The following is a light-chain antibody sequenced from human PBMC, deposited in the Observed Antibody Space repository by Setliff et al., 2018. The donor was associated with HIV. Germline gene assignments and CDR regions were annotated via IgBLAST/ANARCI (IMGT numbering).Light chain of an antibody. Sequence: SYALNQSPSVSVAPGKTAGITCGGNNIGSKSVHWYQQKPGQAPVLVVSDNHDRPSGIPERFSGSNSGNTATLTISRVEAGDEADYYCQVWDSSSGHVVFGGGTK. CDR2: DNH. V-gene: IGLV3-21*03. J-gene: IGLJ3*02. CDR3: QVWDSSSGHVV. CDR1: NIGSKS.